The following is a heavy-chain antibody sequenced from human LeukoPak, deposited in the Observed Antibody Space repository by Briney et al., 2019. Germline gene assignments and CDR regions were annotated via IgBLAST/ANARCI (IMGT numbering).Heavy chain of an antibody. Sequence: GGSLRLSCAASGFTFSSHWMHWVRHVPGKGLVWVSYINSDGSSTNYADSVKGRFTISRDNAKNTVYLQMNSLRAEDTAMYYCTREIGYDGISWGSDYWGQGTLVTVSS. CDR1: GFTFSSHW. V-gene: IGHV3-74*01. D-gene: IGHD4-23*01. J-gene: IGHJ4*02. CDR3: TREIGYDGISWGSDY. CDR2: INSDGSST.